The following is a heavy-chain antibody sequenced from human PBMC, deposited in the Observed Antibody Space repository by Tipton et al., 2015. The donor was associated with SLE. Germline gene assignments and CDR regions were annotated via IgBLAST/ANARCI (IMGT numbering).Heavy chain of an antibody. J-gene: IGHJ4*02. D-gene: IGHD3-9*01. Sequence: TLSLTCTVSGGSISSYYWSWIRQPPGRGLEWIGYIYSSGSTAYNPSLKSRVTISVDTSKNQFSLKLRSVTAADTAVYYCAREDRYSDWLMPDLWGQGTLVTVSS. CDR2: IYSSGST. CDR3: AREDRYSDWLMPDL. CDR1: GGSISSYY. V-gene: IGHV4-59*01.